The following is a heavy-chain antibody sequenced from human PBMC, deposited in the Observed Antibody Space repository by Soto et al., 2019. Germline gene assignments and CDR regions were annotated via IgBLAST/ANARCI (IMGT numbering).Heavy chain of an antibody. V-gene: IGHV1-18*01. CDR1: GYTFTSYG. D-gene: IGHD3-3*01. J-gene: IGHJ5*02. Sequence: ASVKVSCKASGYTFTSYGISWVRQAPGQGLEWMGWISAYNGNTNYAQKLQGRVTMTTDTSTSTAYMELRSLRSDDTAVYDCAREGRRYYDFWSGHTFDGSFDPWG. CDR3: AREGRRYYDFWSGHTFDGSFDP. CDR2: ISAYNGNT.